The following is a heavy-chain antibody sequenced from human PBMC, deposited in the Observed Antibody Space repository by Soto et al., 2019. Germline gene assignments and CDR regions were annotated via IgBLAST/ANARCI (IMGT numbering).Heavy chain of an antibody. J-gene: IGHJ6*02. CDR1: GASVSSGSHY. V-gene: IGHV4-61*01. D-gene: IGHD6-13*01. CDR3: LRRRVAGGVFYFGMDV. CDR2: ISSSGST. Sequence: SETLSLTCTVSGASVSSGSHYWTWIRQPPGKGLEWIGYISSSGSTNYSPSLKSRDSISLDTSKNQISLNLSSVTAADTAVYYCLRRRVAGGVFYFGMDVWGQGTTVTVSS.